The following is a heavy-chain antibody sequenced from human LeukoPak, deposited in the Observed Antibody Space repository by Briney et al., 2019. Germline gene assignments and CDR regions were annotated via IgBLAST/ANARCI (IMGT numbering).Heavy chain of an antibody. D-gene: IGHD6-13*01. CDR3: ARNEGGIAAAGHFDY. V-gene: IGHV3-64*01. J-gene: IGHJ4*02. CDR2: ISSNGGST. Sequence: GGSLRLSCAASGFTFSSYAMHWVRQASGKGLEYVSAISSNGGSTYYANSVKGRFTISRDNSKNTLYLQMGSLRAEDMAVYYCARNEGGIAAAGHFDYWGQGTLVTVSS. CDR1: GFTFSSYA.